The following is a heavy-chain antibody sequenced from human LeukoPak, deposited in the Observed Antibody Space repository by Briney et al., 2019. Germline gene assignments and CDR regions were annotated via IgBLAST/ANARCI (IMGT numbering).Heavy chain of an antibody. CDR3: AKDPGVRFLEWYLDY. D-gene: IGHD3-3*01. J-gene: IGHJ4*02. Sequence: GGSLRLSCAASGFTFSSYGMSWVRQAPGKGLEWVSAISGSGGSTYYADSVKGRFTISRDNSKNTLYLQMNSLRAEDTAVYYCAKDPGVRFLEWYLDYWGQGTLVTVSS. V-gene: IGHV3-23*01. CDR2: ISGSGGST. CDR1: GFTFSSYG.